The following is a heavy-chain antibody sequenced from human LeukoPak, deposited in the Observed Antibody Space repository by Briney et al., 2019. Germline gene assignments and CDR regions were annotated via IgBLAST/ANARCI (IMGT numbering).Heavy chain of an antibody. J-gene: IGHJ3*02. D-gene: IGHD4-17*01. Sequence: GGSLRLSXAASGFTFGSYAMSWVRQAPGKGLEWLSAISGSGGSTYYADSVKGRFTISRDNSKNTLYLQMNSLRAEDTAVYYCANVRIYADLDAFDIWGQGTMVTVSS. V-gene: IGHV3-23*01. CDR1: GFTFGSYA. CDR3: ANVRIYADLDAFDI. CDR2: ISGSGGST.